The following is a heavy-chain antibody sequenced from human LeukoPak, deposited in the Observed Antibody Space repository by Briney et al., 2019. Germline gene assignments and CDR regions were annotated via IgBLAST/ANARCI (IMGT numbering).Heavy chain of an antibody. CDR1: GFTFSNSW. V-gene: IGHV3-74*01. J-gene: IGHJ4*02. CDR3: ARDGSYKFDY. Sequence: GGSLRLSCAASGFTFSNSWMHWVRQTPGKGLVWVSCLRSDGTITYAESVKGRFTISRDSAKNTLYLQMNSLRAEDTAVYYCARDGSYKFDYWGQGTLVTVSP. D-gene: IGHD1-26*01. CDR2: LRSDGTIT.